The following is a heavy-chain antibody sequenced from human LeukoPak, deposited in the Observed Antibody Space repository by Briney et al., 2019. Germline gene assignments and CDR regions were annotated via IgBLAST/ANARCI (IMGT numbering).Heavy chain of an antibody. V-gene: IGHV4-59*01. CDR2: IYYIGIT. J-gene: IGHJ1*01. D-gene: IGHD3-10*01. CDR1: GGPISSYY. Sequence: PSETLSLTCTVSGGPISSYYWNWIRQPPGKGLEWIGYIYYIGITNYNPSLKSRATMSVDTSKNQFSLKLNSVTAADTAVYYCASLARYGSGSYNVAEHFQFWGQGTLVTVPS. CDR3: ASLARYGSGSYNVAEHFQF.